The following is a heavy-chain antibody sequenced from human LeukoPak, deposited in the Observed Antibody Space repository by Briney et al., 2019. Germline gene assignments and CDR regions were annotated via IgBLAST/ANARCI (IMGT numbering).Heavy chain of an antibody. CDR2: MSSSSSSIA. D-gene: IGHD3-16*01. CDR1: GFILSDYY. V-gene: IGHV3-11*01. Sequence: RTGGSLRLSCEASGFILSDYYMSWIRQAPGKGLEWISYMSSSSSSIAYSVDSVKGRFTISRDNAKNSLYLQMDSVTAEDSATYFWPRVKGGEGPANWSSDLGGRGPRVIVSS. CDR3: PRVKGGEGPANWSSDL. J-gene: IGHJ2*01.